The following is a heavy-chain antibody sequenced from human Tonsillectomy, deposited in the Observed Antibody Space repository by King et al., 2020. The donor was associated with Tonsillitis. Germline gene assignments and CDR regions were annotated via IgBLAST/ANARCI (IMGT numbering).Heavy chain of an antibody. CDR2: ISAYNGNT. V-gene: IGHV1-18*01. D-gene: IGHD4-11*01. CDR1: GYTFTTYG. CDR3: ARAYDYSNYYYGMDV. J-gene: IGHJ6*02. Sequence: QLVQSGAEVKKPGASVKVSCNASGYTFTTYGISWVRQAPGQGLEWMGCISAYNGNTNYAQKLQGRVTMTTDTSTSTAYMELRSLRSDDTAVYYCARAYDYSNYYYGMDVWGQGTTVTVSS.